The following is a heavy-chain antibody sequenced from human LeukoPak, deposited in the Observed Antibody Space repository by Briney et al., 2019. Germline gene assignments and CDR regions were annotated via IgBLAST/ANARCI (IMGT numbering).Heavy chain of an antibody. J-gene: IGHJ4*02. Sequence: ASVKVSCKASDYTLIDYDISWVRQAPGQGLEWMGWISGYNGNTKYAQNFQDRVTMTRDTSTTTVYMELRGLRSDDTAVYYCARDGGAPGPIYGDYWGQGTPVTVSS. CDR3: ARDGGAPGPIYGDY. D-gene: IGHD4-23*01. V-gene: IGHV1-18*01. CDR2: ISGYNGNT. CDR1: DYTLIDYD.